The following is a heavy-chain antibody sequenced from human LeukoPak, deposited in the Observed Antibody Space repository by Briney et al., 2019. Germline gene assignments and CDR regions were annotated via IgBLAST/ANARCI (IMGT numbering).Heavy chain of an antibody. J-gene: IGHJ4*02. V-gene: IGHV3-7*01. Sequence: PGGSLRLSCAASGFTFISYWMSWVRQAPGKGPEWVAHINQDLSETYYVDSVRGRFSIARDNAKNSVYLQMNGLRAEDTAVYYCARDPSRGYNYGYGDYWGQGTLVTVSS. CDR3: ARDPSRGYNYGYGDY. CDR2: INQDLSET. CDR1: GFTFISYW. D-gene: IGHD5-18*01.